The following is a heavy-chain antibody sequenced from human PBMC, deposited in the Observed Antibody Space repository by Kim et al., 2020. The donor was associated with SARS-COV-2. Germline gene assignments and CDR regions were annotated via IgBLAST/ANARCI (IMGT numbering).Heavy chain of an antibody. CDR1: GYTFTGYY. D-gene: IGHD6-13*01. CDR2: INPNSGGT. J-gene: IGHJ5*02. CDR3: ARDLRKGGIAAALQGGWFDP. Sequence: ASVKVSCKASGYTFTGYYMHWVRQAPGQGLEWMGWINPNSGGTNYAQKFQGWVTMTRDTSISTAYMELSRLRSDDTAVYYCARDLRKGGIAAALQGGWFDPWGQGTLVTVSS. V-gene: IGHV1-2*04.